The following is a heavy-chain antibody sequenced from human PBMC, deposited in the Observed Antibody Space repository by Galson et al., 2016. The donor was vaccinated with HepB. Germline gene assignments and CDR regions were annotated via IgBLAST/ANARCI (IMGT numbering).Heavy chain of an antibody. Sequence: QSGAEVKKPGESLKISCKGSGYSFTSYWIACVRQMPGRGLEWMGFINPADSDTRYSPSFLGQVITSEDKFISTAYLQWSSLRASDTAMYHCARSHGGPWGQGTLVTVSS. J-gene: IGHJ4*02. CDR3: ARSHGGP. CDR1: GYSFTSYW. V-gene: IGHV5-51*03. CDR2: INPADSDT. D-gene: IGHD5-24*01.